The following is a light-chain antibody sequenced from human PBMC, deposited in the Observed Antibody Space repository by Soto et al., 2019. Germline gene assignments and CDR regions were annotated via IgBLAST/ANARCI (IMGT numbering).Light chain of an antibody. CDR1: QSISTW. V-gene: IGKV1-12*01. J-gene: IGKJ5*01. Sequence: DIQMTQSPSSVSASVGDRVTITCRASQSISTWLAWYQQKPGKAPKLLISAASSLQGGVPSRFSGSGSGTDFTLTISSLQPEDIATYYCQRADNFPLTFGQGTRLEIK. CDR3: QRADNFPLT. CDR2: AAS.